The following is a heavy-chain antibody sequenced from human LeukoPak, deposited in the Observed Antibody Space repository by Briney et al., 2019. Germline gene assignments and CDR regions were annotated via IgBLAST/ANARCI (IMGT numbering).Heavy chain of an antibody. Sequence: SGGSLRLSCAASGFTVSSNYMSWVRQAPGKGLEWVSVIYSGGSTYYADSVKGRFTISRDNSKNTLYLQMNSLRAEDTAVYYCARVRSHHYDSSGYYNDYWGQGTLVTVSS. V-gene: IGHV3-66*01. CDR1: GFTVSSNY. CDR2: IYSGGST. J-gene: IGHJ4*02. D-gene: IGHD3-22*01. CDR3: ARVRSHHYDSSGYYNDY.